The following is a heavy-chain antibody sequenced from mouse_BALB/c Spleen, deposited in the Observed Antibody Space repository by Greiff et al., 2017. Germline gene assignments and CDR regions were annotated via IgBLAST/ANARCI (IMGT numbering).Heavy chain of an antibody. D-gene: IGHD1-1*01. J-gene: IGHJ4*01. CDR1: GYTFTSYW. CDR3: TRRTVDYAMDY. CDR2: IYPGSGST. Sequence: LQQPGSELVRPGASVKLSCKASGYTFTSYWMHWVKQRHGQGLEWIGNIYPGSGSTNYDEKFKSKGTLTVDTSSSTAYMHLSSLTSEDSAVYYCTRRTVDYAMDYWGQGTSVTVSS. V-gene: IGHV1S22*01.